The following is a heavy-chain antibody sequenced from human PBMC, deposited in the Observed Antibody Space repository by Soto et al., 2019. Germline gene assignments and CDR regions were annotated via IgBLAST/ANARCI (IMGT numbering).Heavy chain of an antibody. V-gene: IGHV3-30-3*01. D-gene: IGHD6-19*01. J-gene: IGHJ4*02. Sequence: QVQLMESGGGVVQPGRSLRLSCAASGFTFSSYAMHWVRQAPGKGLEWVAVISYDGSNKYYADSVKGRFTISRDNSKNTLYLQMNSLRAEDTAVYYCARDKSPYSSGWHNRHFDYWGQGTLVIVSS. CDR2: ISYDGSNK. CDR3: ARDKSPYSSGWHNRHFDY. CDR1: GFTFSSYA.